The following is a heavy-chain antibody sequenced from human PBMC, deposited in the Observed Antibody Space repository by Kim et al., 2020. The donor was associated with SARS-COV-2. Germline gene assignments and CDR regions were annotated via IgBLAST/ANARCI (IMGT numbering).Heavy chain of an antibody. V-gene: IGHV4-59*01. J-gene: IGHJ4*02. CDR3: ARVYYYDSSGYYSLYYFDY. D-gene: IGHD3-22*01. Sequence: SRVTISVDTSKNQFSLKLSSVTAADTAVYYCARVYYYDSSGYYSLYYFDYWGQGTLVTVSS.